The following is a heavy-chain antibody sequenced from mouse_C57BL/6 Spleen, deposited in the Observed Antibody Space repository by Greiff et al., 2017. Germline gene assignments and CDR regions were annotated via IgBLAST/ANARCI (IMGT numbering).Heavy chain of an antibody. Sequence: EVQLQQSGAELVKPGASVKLSCTASGFNITDYYMHWVKQRPEQGLEWIGRIVPEDGGTKYAPKFQGKATITADTSSNTAYLQLSSLTSADTAVYYCARGAVVAPCAMDYWGQGTSVTVSS. CDR2: IVPEDGGT. J-gene: IGHJ4*01. CDR3: ARGAVVAPCAMDY. CDR1: GFNITDYY. D-gene: IGHD1-1*01. V-gene: IGHV14-2*01.